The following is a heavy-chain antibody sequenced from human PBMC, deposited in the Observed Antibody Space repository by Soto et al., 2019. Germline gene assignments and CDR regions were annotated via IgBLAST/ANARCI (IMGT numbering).Heavy chain of an antibody. V-gene: IGHV4-39*01. D-gene: IGHD2-15*01. CDR2: IYYSGST. CDR1: GGSISSSSYY. J-gene: IGHJ4*02. CDR3: PYQDCRGGSCFFEF. Sequence: SETLSLTCTVSGGSISSSSYYWGWIRQPPGKGLEWIGSIYYSGSTYYNPSLKSRVTISVDTSKNQFSLKLSSVTAADTVVYFYPYQDCRGGSCFFEFWVQGTLVTVTP.